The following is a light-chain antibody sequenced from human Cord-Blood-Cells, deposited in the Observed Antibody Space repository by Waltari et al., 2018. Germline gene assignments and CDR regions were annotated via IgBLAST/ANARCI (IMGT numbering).Light chain of an antibody. CDR1: SSDVGGYNY. V-gene: IGLV2-8*01. Sequence: QSALTQPPSASGSPGQSVTISCTGTSSDVGGYNYVSWYQQHPGKAPKLMIYEVSKRPSGVPDLFAGSKSGNTASLTVYGLQAEDEADYYCSSYAGSNNWVFGGGTKLTVL. CDR3: SSYAGSNNWV. CDR2: EVS. J-gene: IGLJ3*02.